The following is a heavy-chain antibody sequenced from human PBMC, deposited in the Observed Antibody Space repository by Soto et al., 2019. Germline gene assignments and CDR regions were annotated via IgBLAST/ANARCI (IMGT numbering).Heavy chain of an antibody. D-gene: IGHD3-9*01. CDR3: AKTPNSRLLNS. V-gene: IGHV3-23*01. CDR1: GFTFRNYA. J-gene: IGHJ4*02. CDR2: ITGTGSST. Sequence: LLESGGGLVQPGESLKLSCAVCGFTFRNYAMSWVRQAPGKGLEWVAGITGTGSSTSYSDSVRGRFTISRDNSKNTLYLLMNSLRAEDTAVYWCAKTPNSRLLNSWGQGALVTVSS.